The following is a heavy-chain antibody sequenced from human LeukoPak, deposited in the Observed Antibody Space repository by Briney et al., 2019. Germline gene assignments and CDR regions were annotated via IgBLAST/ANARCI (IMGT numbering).Heavy chain of an antibody. CDR2: IIPILGIA. CDR1: GGTFSSYT. D-gene: IGHD1-7*01. Sequence: ASVKVSCKASGGTFSSYTISWVRQAPGQGLEWMGRIIPILGIANYAQKFQGRVTITADKSTSTAYMEPSSLRSEDTAVYYCARDADWNYSLGSMDVWGQGTTVTVSS. CDR3: ARDADWNYSLGSMDV. J-gene: IGHJ6*02. V-gene: IGHV1-69*04.